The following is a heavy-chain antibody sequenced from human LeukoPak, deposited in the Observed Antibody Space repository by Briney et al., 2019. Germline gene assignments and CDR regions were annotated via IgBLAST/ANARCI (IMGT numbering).Heavy chain of an antibody. V-gene: IGHV3-23*01. CDR2: ISGSGDST. CDR1: AFTFRSYG. J-gene: IGHJ4*02. Sequence: GGSLRLSCAASAFTFRSYGMSRVRQAPGKGLEWVSGISGSGDSTYYADSVKGRFTISRDNAKNTLYLQMNSLRADDTAVYYCARDRYYVPDYWGQGTLVTVSS. CDR3: ARDRYYVPDY. D-gene: IGHD3-10*02.